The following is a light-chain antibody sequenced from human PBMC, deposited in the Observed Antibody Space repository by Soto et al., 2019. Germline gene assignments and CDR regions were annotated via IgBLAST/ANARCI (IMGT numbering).Light chain of an antibody. V-gene: IGLV2-8*01. CDR1: SSDVGGYNY. J-gene: IGLJ1*01. CDR3: SSYADSNSDV. Sequence: QSVLTQPPSASGSPGQSVTISCTGTSSDVGGYNYVYWYQQQPGKATKLMIYEVTKRPSGVPERFSGSKSGNTASLTVSELQAEDEADYYCSSYADSNSDVFGTGTRSPS. CDR2: EVT.